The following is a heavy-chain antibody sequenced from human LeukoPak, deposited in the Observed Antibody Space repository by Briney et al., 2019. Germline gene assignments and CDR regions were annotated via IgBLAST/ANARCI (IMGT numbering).Heavy chain of an antibody. CDR3: ARADYGDYDRRFDY. CDR2: IWYDGSNK. D-gene: IGHD4-17*01. Sequence: QPGGSLRLSCAASGFTFSSYSMNWVRQAPGKGLEWVAVIWYDGSNKYYADSVKGRFTISRDNSKNTLYLQMNSLRAEDTAVYYCARADYGDYDRRFDYWGQGTLVTVSS. J-gene: IGHJ4*02. CDR1: GFTFSSYS. V-gene: IGHV3-33*08.